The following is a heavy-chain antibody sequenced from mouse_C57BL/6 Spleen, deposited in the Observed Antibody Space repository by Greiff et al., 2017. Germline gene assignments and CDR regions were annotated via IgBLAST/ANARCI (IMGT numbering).Heavy chain of an antibody. CDR2: IWWDDDK. CDR3: ARIYDYDFDY. CDR1: GFSLSTFGMG. J-gene: IGHJ2*01. D-gene: IGHD2-4*01. Sequence: QVTLKESGPGILQPSQTLSLTCSFSGFSLSTFGMGVGWIRQPSGMGLEWLVHIWWDDDKYYNPALKSWLTISKDTSKNQVVLKSANVDTADTATYYCARIYDYDFDYWGQGTTLPVSS. V-gene: IGHV8-8*01.